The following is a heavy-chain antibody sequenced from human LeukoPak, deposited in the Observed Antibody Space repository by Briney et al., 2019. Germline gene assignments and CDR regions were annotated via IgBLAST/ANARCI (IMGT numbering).Heavy chain of an antibody. Sequence: PSETLSLTCTVSGGSMSSYYWSWIRQPPGKGLEWIGYIYYSGSTNYNPSLKSRVTISVDTSKNQFSLKLSSVAAAAAAVYYCARQCRIAAAGQRENNWFDPWGQGTLVTVSS. CDR3: ARQCRIAAAGQRENNWFDP. J-gene: IGHJ5*02. CDR1: GGSMSSYY. CDR2: IYYSGST. V-gene: IGHV4-59*08. D-gene: IGHD6-13*01.